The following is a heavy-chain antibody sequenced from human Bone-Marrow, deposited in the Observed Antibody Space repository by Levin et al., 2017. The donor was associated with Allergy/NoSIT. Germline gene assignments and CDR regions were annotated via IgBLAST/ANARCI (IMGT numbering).Heavy chain of an antibody. CDR2: IKEDGSEK. J-gene: IGHJ5*02. D-gene: IGHD5-24*01. Sequence: AGGSLRLSCAASGFTFSNSWMSWVRQTPGKGLEWVANIKEDGSEKYYVDSVKGRFTISRDNAKNSLYVQMNSLRAEDTAVYYCARDQFRRSTIGARWFDRWGQGTLVIVSS. CDR3: ARDQFRRSTIGARWFDR. CDR1: GFTFSNSW. V-gene: IGHV3-7*01.